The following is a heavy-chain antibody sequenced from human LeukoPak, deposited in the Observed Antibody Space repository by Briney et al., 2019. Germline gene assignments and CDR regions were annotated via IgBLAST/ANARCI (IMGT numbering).Heavy chain of an antibody. CDR1: GYTFTSYA. D-gene: IGHD4-11*01. CDR3: ASIGLTVTTTDY. CDR2: INAGNGNT. V-gene: IGHV1-3*01. J-gene: IGHJ4*02. Sequence: ASVKVSCKASGYTFTSYAMHWVRLAPGQRLEWMGWINAGNGNTKYPQKFQGRVTITRDTSASTAYMELSSLRSEDTAVYYCASIGLTVTTTDYWGQGTLVTVSS.